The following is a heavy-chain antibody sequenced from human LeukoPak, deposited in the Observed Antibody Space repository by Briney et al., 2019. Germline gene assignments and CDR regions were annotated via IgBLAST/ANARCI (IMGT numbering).Heavy chain of an antibody. J-gene: IGHJ4*02. D-gene: IGHD6-13*01. CDR3: ARGGGGSWTYGVHFDY. CDR2: MNPNSGNT. Sequence: ASVKVSCKASGYTFTSYDINWVRQATGQGLEWMGWMNPNSGNTGYAQKFQGRVTMTRNTSISTAYMELSSLRSEDTAVYYCARGGGGSWTYGVHFDYWGQGTLVTVSS. CDR1: GYTFTSYD. V-gene: IGHV1-8*01.